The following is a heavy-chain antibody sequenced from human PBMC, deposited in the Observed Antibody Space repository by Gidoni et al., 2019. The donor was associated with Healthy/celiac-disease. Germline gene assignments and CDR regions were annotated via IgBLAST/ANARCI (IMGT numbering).Heavy chain of an antibody. J-gene: IGHJ4*02. CDR3: ARVGATRTFDY. D-gene: IGHD1-26*01. CDR1: GRTFSSYA. CDR2: IIPIFGTA. Sequence: QLQLVQSGAEVKKPGSSVPVSCKASGRTFSSYAIRWVRQAPGQGLAGMGGIIPIFGTANYAQKFQGRVTITADESTSTAYMELSSLRAEDTAVYYCARVGATRTFDYWGQGTLVTVSS. V-gene: IGHV1-69*01.